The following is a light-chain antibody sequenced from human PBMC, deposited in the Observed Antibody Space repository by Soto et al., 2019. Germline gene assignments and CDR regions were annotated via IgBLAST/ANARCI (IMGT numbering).Light chain of an antibody. Sequence: DIVMTQSPLSLPVTPGEPASISCRSSQSLLHSNGYNYLDWYLQKPGQSPQLLIYWGSNRASGLPDRFSGSGSGRDFRLNINRVEAEDVGVYFCRQGLQSPPTFGQATKVEIK. CDR1: QSLLHSNGYNY. CDR2: WGS. J-gene: IGKJ1*01. CDR3: RQGLQSPPT. V-gene: IGKV2-28*01.